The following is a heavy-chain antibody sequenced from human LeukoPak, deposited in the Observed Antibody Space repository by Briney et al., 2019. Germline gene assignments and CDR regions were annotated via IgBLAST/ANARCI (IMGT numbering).Heavy chain of an antibody. CDR3: ASGWELPP. J-gene: IGHJ5*02. Sequence: AAVRVSCKASGYTFTGCYMHWVLQAPGQGLKRMGRINPNSGGTNYAQKFQGRVTMTRDTSISTAYMELSRLRSDDTAVYYCASGWELPPWGQGTLVTVSS. V-gene: IGHV1-2*06. D-gene: IGHD1-26*01. CDR2: INPNSGGT. CDR1: GYTFTGCY.